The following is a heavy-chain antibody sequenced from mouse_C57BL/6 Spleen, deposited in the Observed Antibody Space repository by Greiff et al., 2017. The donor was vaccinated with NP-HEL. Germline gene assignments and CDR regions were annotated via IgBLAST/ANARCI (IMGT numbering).Heavy chain of an antibody. CDR1: GFTFSSYA. D-gene: IGHD1-1*01. Sequence: EVKLVESGEGLVKPGGSLKLSCAASGFTFSSYAMSWVRQTPEKRLEWVAYISSGGDYIYYADTVKGRFTISRDNARNTLYLQMSSLKSEDTAMYYCTRDGEVITTRYWYFDVWGTGTTVTVSS. V-gene: IGHV5-9-1*02. J-gene: IGHJ1*03. CDR3: TRDGEVITTRYWYFDV. CDR2: ISSGGDYI.